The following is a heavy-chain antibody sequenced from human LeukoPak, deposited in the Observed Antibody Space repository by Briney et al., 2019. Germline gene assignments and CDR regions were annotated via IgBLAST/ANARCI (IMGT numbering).Heavy chain of an antibody. D-gene: IGHD4-17*01. CDR2: ISSSSSYI. J-gene: IGHJ5*02. CDR1: GFTFSSYS. Sequence: GGSLRLSCAASGFTFSSYSMNWVRQAPGNGLEWVSSISSSSSYIYYADSVKGRFTISRDNAKNSLYLQMNSLRAEDTAVYYCARMLRRTTIGNWFDPWGQGTLVTVSS. V-gene: IGHV3-21*01. CDR3: ARMLRRTTIGNWFDP.